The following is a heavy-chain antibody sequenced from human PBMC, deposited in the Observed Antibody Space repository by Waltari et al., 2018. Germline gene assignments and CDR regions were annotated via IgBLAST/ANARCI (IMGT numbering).Heavy chain of an antibody. CDR1: GGSISSSSYY. J-gene: IGHJ4*02. Sequence: QLQLQESGPGLVKPSETLSLTCTVSGGSISSSSYYCGWIRPPPGNGLEWIGSIYYSGSTYYNPSLKSRVTISVDTSKNQFSLKLSSVTAADTAVYYCANSGSYGGWLIDYWGQGTLVTVSS. CDR3: ANSGSYGGWLIDY. CDR2: IYYSGST. D-gene: IGHD1-26*01. V-gene: IGHV4-39*07.